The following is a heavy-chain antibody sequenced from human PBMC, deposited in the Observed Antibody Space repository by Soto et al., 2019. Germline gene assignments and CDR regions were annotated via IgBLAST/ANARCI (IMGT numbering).Heavy chain of an antibody. CDR1: GFPFGSHA. V-gene: IGHV3-23*01. Sequence: GGSLRLSCAASGFPFGSHAMSWVRQAPGKGLEWVSLVSGNGGTTNYADSVKGRFTISRDNSQKTLYLQMNSLRAEDSAVYYCAREYAFLEWLLKENYYYYGMDVWGQGTTVTV. J-gene: IGHJ6*02. CDR3: AREYAFLEWLLKENYYYYGMDV. CDR2: VSGNGGTT. D-gene: IGHD3-3*02.